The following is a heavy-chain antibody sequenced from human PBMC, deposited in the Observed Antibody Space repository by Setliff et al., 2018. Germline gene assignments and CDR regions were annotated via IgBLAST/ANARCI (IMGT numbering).Heavy chain of an antibody. CDR2: IIPIFGTA. V-gene: IGHV1-69*13. CDR1: GGTFSSYA. CDR3: ARDNWIFGVELPHYYYMDV. Sequence: SVKVSCKASGGTFSSYAIRWVRQAPGQGLEWMGGIIPIFGTANYAQKFQGRVTITADESTSTAYMELSSLRSEDTAVYYCARDNWIFGVELPHYYYMDVWCKGTTVTVSS. J-gene: IGHJ6*03. D-gene: IGHD3-3*01.